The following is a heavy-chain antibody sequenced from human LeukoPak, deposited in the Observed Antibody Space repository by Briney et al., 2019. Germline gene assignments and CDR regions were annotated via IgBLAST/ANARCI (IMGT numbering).Heavy chain of an antibody. CDR2: IYPGDFDT. CDR3: ASASHYYDSSGYYTPFDY. J-gene: IGHJ4*02. D-gene: IGHD3-22*01. V-gene: IGHV5-51*01. Sequence: GESLKISCKGSGYSFTSYWIGWVRQMPGKGLEWMGIIYPGDFDTRYSPSFQGQVTISADKSISTAYLQWSSLKASDTAMYYCASASHYYDSSGYYTPFDYWGQGTLVTVSS. CDR1: GYSFTSYW.